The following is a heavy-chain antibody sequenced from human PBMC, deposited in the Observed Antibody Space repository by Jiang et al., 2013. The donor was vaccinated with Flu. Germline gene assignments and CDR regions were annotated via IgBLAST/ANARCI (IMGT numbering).Heavy chain of an antibody. CDR2: IYYSGST. CDR1: GGSISSSSYY. CDR3: ARLEPPTTAMVKWWFDP. D-gene: IGHD5-18*01. V-gene: IGHV4-61*05. J-gene: IGHJ5*02. Sequence: PGLVKPSETLSLTCTVSGGSISSSSYYWSWIRQPPGKGLEWIGYIYYSGSTNYNPSLKSRVTISVDTSKNQFSLKLSSVTAADTAVYYCARLEPPTTAMVKWWFDPWGQGTLVTVSS.